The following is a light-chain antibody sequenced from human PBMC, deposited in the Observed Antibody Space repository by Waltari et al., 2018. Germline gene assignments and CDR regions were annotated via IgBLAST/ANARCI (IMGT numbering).Light chain of an antibody. V-gene: IGLV2-23*01. CDR2: DVS. Sequence: QSALTQPASVSGSPGQSITIPCTGTSSDVGAYDYVSWYQQHPGKAPKFIIYDVSKRPSGVSSRFSGSKSGNTASLTISGLQAEDEADYYCCSYAGSVTVLFGGGTKLTVL. CDR1: SSDVGAYDY. J-gene: IGLJ2*01. CDR3: CSYAGSVTVL.